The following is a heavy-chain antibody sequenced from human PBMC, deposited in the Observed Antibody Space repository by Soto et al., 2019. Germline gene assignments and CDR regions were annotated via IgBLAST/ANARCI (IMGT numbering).Heavy chain of an antibody. CDR2: ISYDGRNK. D-gene: IGHD2-15*01. V-gene: IGHV3-30*01. CDR1: GFTFRSYA. J-gene: IGHJ6*02. Sequence: QEQLVESGGGVVQPGRSLRLSCAASGFTFRSYAMHWVRQAPGKGLDWVAFISYDGRNKYYADSVKGRFTISRDNSKNTLSLQMNSLRVEDTAVYYCAREEIEVVELPNDYYGMDVWGQGTTVTVSS. CDR3: AREEIEVVELPNDYYGMDV.